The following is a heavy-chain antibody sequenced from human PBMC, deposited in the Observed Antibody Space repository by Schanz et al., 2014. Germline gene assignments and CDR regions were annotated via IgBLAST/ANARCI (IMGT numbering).Heavy chain of an antibody. CDR3: VKEDLNHRSDYVY. J-gene: IGHJ4*02. CDR2: IRFDGSSE. Sequence: QVQLVESGGGVVQPGGSLRLSCAASGFTFSSYSMHWVRQAPGKGLDWVAFIRFDGSSEYYADSVRGRFTISRDDSKIALYLQMNCLSPEDTVVYYFVKEDLNHRSDYVYWGRGTLVTVSS. CDR1: GFTFSSYS. D-gene: IGHD3-10*01. V-gene: IGHV3-30*02.